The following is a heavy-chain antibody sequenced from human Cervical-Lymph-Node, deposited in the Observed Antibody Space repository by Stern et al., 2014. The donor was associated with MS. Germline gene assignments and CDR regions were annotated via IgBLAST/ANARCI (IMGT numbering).Heavy chain of an antibody. V-gene: IGHV3-48*01. CDR1: GFTFSSYH. D-gene: IGHD3-10*02. Sequence: EVQLVESGGGLVQPEGSLRLSCVGSGFTFSSYHMNWVRQAPGKGLEWVAYIDSGSSAIYYADSVKGRFTISRDNAQNSLYLQMNSLKAEDAAVYYCAGEDVAMDGMDLWGQGTTVTVSS. J-gene: IGHJ6*02. CDR3: AGEDVAMDGMDL. CDR2: IDSGSSAI.